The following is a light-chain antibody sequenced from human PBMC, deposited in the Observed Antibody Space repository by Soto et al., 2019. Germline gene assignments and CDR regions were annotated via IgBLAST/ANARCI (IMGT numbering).Light chain of an antibody. Sequence: QSALTQPASVSGSPGQSITISCTGTSSDVGGYKYVSWYQQHPDKAPKLIIFEVSNRPSGISSRFSGSKSGNTASLTISGLQPEDEADYYCSSFTIVSTLVFGGGTKLTVL. J-gene: IGLJ3*02. V-gene: IGLV2-14*01. CDR1: SSDVGGYKY. CDR3: SSFTIVSTLV. CDR2: EVS.